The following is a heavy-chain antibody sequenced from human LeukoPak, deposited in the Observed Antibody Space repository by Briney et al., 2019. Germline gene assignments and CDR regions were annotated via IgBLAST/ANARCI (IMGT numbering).Heavy chain of an antibody. CDR1: GYTFTSYG. Sequence: ASVKVSCKASGYTFTSYGISWVRQAPGQGLEWMGWISAYNGNTNYAQKLQGRVTMTRNTSMSTAYMELSSLRSEDTAVYYCARGFRGFTNYYYYYMDVWGKGTTVTISS. CDR3: ARGFRGFTNYYYYYMDV. J-gene: IGHJ6*03. D-gene: IGHD2-2*01. CDR2: ISAYNGNT. V-gene: IGHV1-18*01.